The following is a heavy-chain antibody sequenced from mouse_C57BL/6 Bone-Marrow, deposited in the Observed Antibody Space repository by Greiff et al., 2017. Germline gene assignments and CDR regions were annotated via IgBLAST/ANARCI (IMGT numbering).Heavy chain of an antibody. Sequence: VQLQQPGAELVKPGASVKMSCKASGYTFTSYWITWVKQRPGQGLEWIGDIYPGSGSTNYNEKFKSKATLTVDTSSSTAYMQLSSLTSEDSAVYYWARPSYYDYWGYAMDYWGQGASVTVSS. V-gene: IGHV1-55*01. J-gene: IGHJ4*01. CDR3: ARPSYYDYWGYAMDY. CDR2: IYPGSGST. CDR1: GYTFTSYW. D-gene: IGHD2-4*01.